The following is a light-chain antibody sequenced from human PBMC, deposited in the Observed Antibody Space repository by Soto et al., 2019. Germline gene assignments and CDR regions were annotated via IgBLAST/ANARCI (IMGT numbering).Light chain of an antibody. CDR1: SSDVGGYNY. J-gene: IGLJ1*01. Sequence: QSALTQPRSVSGSPGQSVTISCNGTSSDVGGYNYVSWYQQHPGKAPKLMIYDVSKRPSGVPDRFSGSKSGNTASLTISGLQADDEADYYCCSYAGSYTYVFGTGTKLTVL. V-gene: IGLV2-11*01. CDR2: DVS. CDR3: CSYAGSYTYV.